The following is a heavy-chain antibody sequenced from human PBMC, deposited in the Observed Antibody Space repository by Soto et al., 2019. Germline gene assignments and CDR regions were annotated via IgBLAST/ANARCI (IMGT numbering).Heavy chain of an antibody. CDR1: GFTFSSYA. D-gene: IGHD2-15*01. J-gene: IGHJ6*02. CDR2: ISYDGSNK. V-gene: IGHV3-30-3*01. Sequence: VQLVESGGGVVQPGRSLRLSCAASGFTFSSYAMHWVRQAPGKGLEWVAVISYDGSNKYYADSVKGRFTISRDNSKNTLYLQMNSLRAEDTAVYYCARDRGYCSGGSCSHYYYYGMDVWGQGTTVTVSS. CDR3: ARDRGYCSGGSCSHYYYYGMDV.